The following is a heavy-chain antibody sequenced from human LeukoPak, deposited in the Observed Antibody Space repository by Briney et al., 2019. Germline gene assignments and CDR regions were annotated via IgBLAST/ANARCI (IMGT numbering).Heavy chain of an antibody. D-gene: IGHD2-8*02. CDR3: ARDTGFIDY. CDR2: ISYDGSNK. Sequence: GGSLRLSCAASGFTFSSYAMHWVRQAPGKGLEWVAVISYDGSNKYYADSVKGRFTISRDNSKSTLYLQMNSLRAEDTAVYYCARDTGFIDYWGQGTLVTVSP. CDR1: GFTFSSYA. J-gene: IGHJ4*02. V-gene: IGHV3-30*01.